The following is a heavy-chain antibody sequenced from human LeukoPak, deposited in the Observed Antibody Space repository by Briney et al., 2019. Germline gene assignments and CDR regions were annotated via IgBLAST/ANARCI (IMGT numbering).Heavy chain of an antibody. D-gene: IGHD3-10*01. Sequence: GGSLRLSCTASGFTVSGSYMSWVRQAPGKGLEWVSIIYSDHSTYYADSVKGRFTISRDNSKNTLYVQMNSLRAEDTAVYYCAKGHYYGSGSLDYWGQGTLVTVSS. CDR1: GFTVSGSY. CDR2: IYSDHST. V-gene: IGHV3-53*01. J-gene: IGHJ4*02. CDR3: AKGHYYGSGSLDY.